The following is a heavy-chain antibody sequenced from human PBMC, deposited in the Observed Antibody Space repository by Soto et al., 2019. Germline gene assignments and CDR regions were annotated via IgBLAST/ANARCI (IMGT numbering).Heavy chain of an antibody. D-gene: IGHD3-22*01. CDR1: GTSISSGGYY. CDR3: ERTPYYYDSSGSLDY. V-gene: IGHV4-30-4*02. CDR2: IYYSGST. Sequence: SETLSLTCPVSGTSISSGGYYWSWIRQHPGKGLVWIGYIYYSGSTYYNPSLKSRVTISVDTSASTAYMELSSLRSEDTAVYYCERTPYYYDSSGSLDYWGQGTLVTVSS. J-gene: IGHJ4*02.